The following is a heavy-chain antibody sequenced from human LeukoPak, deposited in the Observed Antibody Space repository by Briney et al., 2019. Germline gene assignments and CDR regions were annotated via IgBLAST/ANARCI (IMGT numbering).Heavy chain of an antibody. CDR2: INPNSGGT. J-gene: IGHJ4*02. D-gene: IGHD3-22*01. CDR1: GYTFTGYY. CDR3: ASADYYASSSIDY. V-gene: IGHV1-2*06. Sequence: GASVKVSCKASGYTFTGYYMHWVRQAPGQGLEWMGRINPNSGGTNYAQKFQGRVTMTRDTSISTAYMELSRLRSDDTAVYYCASADYYASSSIDYWGPGTLVTVSS.